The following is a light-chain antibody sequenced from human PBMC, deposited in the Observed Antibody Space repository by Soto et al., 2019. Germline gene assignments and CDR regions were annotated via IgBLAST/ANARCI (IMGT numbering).Light chain of an antibody. CDR2: VAS. Sequence: DIQMTQSPSSLSASVGDRVTITCRASQSISSNLNWYQQKPGKAPNVLIYVASSLHSGVPSRFSGSGSGTDFTLTISSLQPEDFATYYCQQSYSTPRTFGQGTKVEIK. CDR3: QQSYSTPRT. CDR1: QSISSN. J-gene: IGKJ1*01. V-gene: IGKV1-39*01.